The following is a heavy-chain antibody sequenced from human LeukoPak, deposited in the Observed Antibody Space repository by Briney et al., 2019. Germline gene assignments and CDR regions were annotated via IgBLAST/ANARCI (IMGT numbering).Heavy chain of an antibody. V-gene: IGHV3-74*01. Sequence: GGSLRLSCAASGFTFSTYWMHWVRQAPGKGLVWVSRFNSDGRSAYYADSVKGRFTISRDNAKNTLYLQMNSLRAEDTAVYYCARGPNSNWSGLDFWGQGTLLTVSS. J-gene: IGHJ4*02. CDR2: FNSDGRSA. D-gene: IGHD6-6*01. CDR3: ARGPNSNWSGLDF. CDR1: GFTFSTYW.